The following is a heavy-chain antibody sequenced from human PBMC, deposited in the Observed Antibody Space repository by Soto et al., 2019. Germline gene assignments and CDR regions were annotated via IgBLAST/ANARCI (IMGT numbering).Heavy chain of an antibody. CDR3: ARGPDY. Sequence: SETLSLTCAVSGGSISSGGYSWSWIRQPPGKGLEWIGYMYHSGSTYYNPSLKSRVTISIDRSKNQFSLKLSSVTAADTAVYYCARGPDYWGQGILVTAPQ. V-gene: IGHV4-30-2*01. CDR2: MYHSGST. CDR1: GGSISSGGYS. J-gene: IGHJ4*02.